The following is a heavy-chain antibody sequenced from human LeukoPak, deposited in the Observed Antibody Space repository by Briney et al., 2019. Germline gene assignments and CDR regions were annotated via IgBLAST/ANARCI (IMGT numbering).Heavy chain of an antibody. CDR3: ARPMATTSFSDAFDI. CDR2: IYPGDSDT. V-gene: IGHV5-51*01. D-gene: IGHD5-24*01. Sequence: GGALKISFKGSGCGFTSYWIGWVRPMPGKGVGGMGIIYPGDSDTRYSPSFQGQVTISADKSISTAYLQWSSLKASDTAMYYCARPMATTSFSDAFDIWGQGTMVTVSS. J-gene: IGHJ3*02. CDR1: GCGFTSYW.